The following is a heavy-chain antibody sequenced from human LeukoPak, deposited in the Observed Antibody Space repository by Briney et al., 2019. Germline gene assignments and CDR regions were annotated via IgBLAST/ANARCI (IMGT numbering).Heavy chain of an antibody. CDR1: SDSISGYY. J-gene: IGHJ4*02. CDR3: ARLTRRSGNYFEN. Sequence: SETLSLTCTVSSDSISGYYWSWIRQPPGKGLEWIGYIYNSGSTKYNPSLKSRVTTSLDTSKNQFSLKLSSVTAADTAVYYCARLTRRSGNYFENWGQGTLVTVSS. CDR2: IYNSGST. D-gene: IGHD3-3*01. V-gene: IGHV4-59*01.